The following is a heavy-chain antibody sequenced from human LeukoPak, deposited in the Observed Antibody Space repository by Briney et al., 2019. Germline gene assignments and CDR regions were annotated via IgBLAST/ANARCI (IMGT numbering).Heavy chain of an antibody. D-gene: IGHD5-24*01. CDR1: GFTFSSYV. V-gene: IGHV3-74*01. Sequence: GGSLRLSCETAGFTFSSYVMHWVRRTPGKGLVWVSRISHDGFISYADSVKGRFTISRDNAKNTLILQMNSLRVEDTAVYYCARDWVYKIDYWGRGTLVTVSS. CDR3: ARDWVYKIDY. J-gene: IGHJ4*02. CDR2: ISHDGFI.